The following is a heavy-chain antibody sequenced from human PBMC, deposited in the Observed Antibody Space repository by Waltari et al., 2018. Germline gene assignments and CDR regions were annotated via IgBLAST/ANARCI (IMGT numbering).Heavy chain of an antibody. V-gene: IGHV1-8*01. J-gene: IGHJ4*02. D-gene: IGHD2-8*01. CDR2: MNPNSSST. CDR1: GYTFTSYN. Sequence: QVQLVQSGAEVKKPGASVKVSCKGSGYTFTSYNIHWVRQATGQGLEWMGWMNPNSSSTGYAQTLQDRVTMTWDTSTGTAYRQLSSLKFDDTAVYYCAIMAFTAGVDYWGQGTPVTVS. CDR3: AIMAFTAGVDY.